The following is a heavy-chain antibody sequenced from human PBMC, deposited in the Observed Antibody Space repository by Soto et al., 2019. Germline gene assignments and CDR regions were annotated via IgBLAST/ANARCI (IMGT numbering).Heavy chain of an antibody. J-gene: IGHJ6*02. V-gene: IGHV3-33*01. CDR2: IWYDGSNK. CDR3: ARERQARQKTYYYNGMDV. CDR1: GFTFSSYG. Sequence: QVQLVESGGGVVQPGRSLRLSCAASGFTFSSYGMHWVRQAPGKGLEWVAVIWYDGSNKYYADSVKGRFTISRYNSKNTLYLKMNSIEAEDTAVYYCARERQARQKTYYYNGMDVWGQGTTVTVSS.